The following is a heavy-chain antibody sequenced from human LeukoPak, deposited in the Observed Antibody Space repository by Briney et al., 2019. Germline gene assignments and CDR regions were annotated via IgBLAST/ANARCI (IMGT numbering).Heavy chain of an antibody. CDR2: IRQDGSEK. V-gene: IGHV3-7*04. J-gene: IGHJ3*02. CDR1: GFTFSSYW. CDR3: ARGDYYDSSDYYIDAFDI. D-gene: IGHD3-22*01. Sequence: EGSLRLSCAASGFTFSSYWMSWVRQTPGKGLEWVANIRQDGSEKYYVESVKGRFTISRDNAKNSLYLQMNSLRAEDTAVYYCARGDYYDSSDYYIDAFDIWGQGTMVTVSS.